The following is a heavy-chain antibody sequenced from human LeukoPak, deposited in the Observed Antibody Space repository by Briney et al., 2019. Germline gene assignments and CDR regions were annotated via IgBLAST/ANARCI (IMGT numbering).Heavy chain of an antibody. J-gene: IGHJ4*02. D-gene: IGHD2/OR15-2a*01. CDR3: ARSLIVTSYFDY. Sequence: PGGSLRLSCAASGFASNTYTVHWVRQAPGQGLEWVAVISYDGTHKYYADSVKGRFTKSRDNSKSTLFLQMDSLRPEDTAIYYCARSLIVTSYFDYWGQGTLVTVSS. CDR1: GFASNTYT. CDR2: ISYDGTHK. V-gene: IGHV3-30*01.